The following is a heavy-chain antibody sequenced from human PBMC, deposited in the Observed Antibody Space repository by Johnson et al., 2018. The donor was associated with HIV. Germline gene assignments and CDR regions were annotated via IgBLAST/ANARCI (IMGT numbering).Heavy chain of an antibody. CDR1: GLIFDDYG. CDR2: INWNGGST. J-gene: IGHJ3*02. Sequence: VQLVESGGGVVRPGGSLRLSCAASGLIFDDYGMSWVRQAPGKGLEWVSSINWNGGSTAYADSVKGRFTISRDNAKNSLYLQMNRLRAEDTAFYYCARERVTTHAFDIWGQGTMVTVAS. D-gene: IGHD4-17*01. V-gene: IGHV3-20*04. CDR3: ARERVTTHAFDI.